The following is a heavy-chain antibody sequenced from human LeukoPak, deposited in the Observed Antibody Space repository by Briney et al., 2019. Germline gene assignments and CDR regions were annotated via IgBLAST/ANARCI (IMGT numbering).Heavy chain of an antibody. Sequence: SETLSLTCAVYGGSFSGYYWSWIRPPPGKGLEWIGEINHSGSTNYNPSLKSRVTISVDTSKNQFSLKLSSVTAADTAVYYCARGAVQLWLRALGDYYYGMDVWGKGTTVTVSS. CDR1: GGSFSGYY. CDR3: ARGAVQLWLRALGDYYYGMDV. CDR2: INHSGST. D-gene: IGHD5-18*01. V-gene: IGHV4-34*01. J-gene: IGHJ6*04.